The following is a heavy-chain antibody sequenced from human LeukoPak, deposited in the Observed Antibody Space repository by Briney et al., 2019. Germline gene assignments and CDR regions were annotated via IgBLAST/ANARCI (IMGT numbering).Heavy chain of an antibody. D-gene: IGHD6-13*01. Sequence: GGSLRLSCAASGFTFSTYVMSWVRQAPGKGLEWVSSISGAVGRTYYADSVKGRFTISRDNSKNTLYLQMNSLRAEDTAVYYCAKDKAAAGRGGFDYWGQGTLVTVSS. V-gene: IGHV3-23*01. CDR2: ISGAVGRT. CDR1: GFTFSTYV. J-gene: IGHJ4*02. CDR3: AKDKAAAGRGGFDY.